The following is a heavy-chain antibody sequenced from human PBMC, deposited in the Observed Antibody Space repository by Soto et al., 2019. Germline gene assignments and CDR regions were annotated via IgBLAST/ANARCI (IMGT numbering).Heavy chain of an antibody. V-gene: IGHV1-69*12. J-gene: IGHJ3*01. D-gene: IGHD4-17*01. CDR2: IIPIFGTA. CDR1: GGTFSSYA. Sequence: QVQLVQSGAEVKKHGSSVKVSCKASGGTFSSYAISWVRQAPGQGLEWMGGIIPIFGTANYAQKFQGRVTITADESTSTAYIKLSSLRAEGTAVYYCARDRDYGDEAAYTAFDLWGQGTMVTVSS. CDR3: ARDRDYGDEAAYTAFDL.